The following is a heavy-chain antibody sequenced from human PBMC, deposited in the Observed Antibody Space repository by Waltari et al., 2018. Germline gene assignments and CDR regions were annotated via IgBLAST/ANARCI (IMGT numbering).Heavy chain of an antibody. D-gene: IGHD6-13*01. CDR3: ARHAWYSSSWSPSHFDL. Sequence: QVQLQESGPGLVKPSETLSLTCAVSGYSISSGYYWGWIRQPPGKGLEWIGSIYHRGSTYYNPAPKSRGTISVDTSKNQFSLKLSSVTAADTALYYCARHAWYSSSWSPSHFDLWGRCTLVTVSS. CDR2: IYHRGST. J-gene: IGHJ2*01. CDR1: GYSISSGYY. V-gene: IGHV4-38-2*01.